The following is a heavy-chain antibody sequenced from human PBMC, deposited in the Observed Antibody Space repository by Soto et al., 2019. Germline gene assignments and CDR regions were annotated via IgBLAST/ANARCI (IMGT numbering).Heavy chain of an antibody. D-gene: IGHD2-15*01. CDR2: IIPIFGTA. V-gene: IGHV1-69*12. CDR3: ARAGYCSGGSCYSVYYYYYGMDV. Sequence: QVQLVQSGAEVKKPGSSVKVSCKASGGTFSSYAISWVRQAPGQGLEWMGGIIPIFGTANYAQKFQGRVTITADESTSTDYMELSSLRSEDTAVYYCARAGYCSGGSCYSVYYYYYGMDVWGQGTTVTVSS. J-gene: IGHJ6*02. CDR1: GGTFSSYA.